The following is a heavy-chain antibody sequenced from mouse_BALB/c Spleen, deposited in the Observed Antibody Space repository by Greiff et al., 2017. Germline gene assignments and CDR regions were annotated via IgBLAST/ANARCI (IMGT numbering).Heavy chain of an antibody. CDR1: GFTFTDYY. CDR2: IRNKANGYTT. V-gene: IGHV7-3*02. CDR3: AREGGGGFDY. J-gene: IGHJ2*01. Sequence: EVMLVESGGGLVQPGGSLRLSCATSGFTFTDYYMSWVRQPPGKALEWLGFIRNKANGYTTEYSASVKGRFTISRDNSQSILYLQMNTLRAEDSATYYCAREGGGGFDYWGQGTTLTVSS.